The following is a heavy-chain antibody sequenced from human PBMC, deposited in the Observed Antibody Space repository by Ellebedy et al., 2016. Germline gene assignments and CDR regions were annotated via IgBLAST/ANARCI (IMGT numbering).Heavy chain of an antibody. J-gene: IGHJ3*02. CDR2: IYYSGST. V-gene: IGHV4-59*08. CDR3: ARHGVSGYYDAFDI. CDR1: GGSISSYY. Sequence: SETLSLTCTVSGGSISSYYWSWIRQPPGKRLEWIGYIYYSGSTNYNPSLKSRVTISVDTSKNQFSLKLSSVTAADTAVYYCARHGVSGYYDAFDIWGQGTMVTASS. D-gene: IGHD3-22*01.